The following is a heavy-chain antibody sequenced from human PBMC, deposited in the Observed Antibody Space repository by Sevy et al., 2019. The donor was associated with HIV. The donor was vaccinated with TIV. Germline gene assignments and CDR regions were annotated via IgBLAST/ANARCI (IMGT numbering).Heavy chain of an antibody. CDR1: GFTFSSYA. CDR3: AKDRDYGDYGGYFDS. D-gene: IGHD4-17*01. J-gene: IGHJ4*02. V-gene: IGHV3-30*18. CDR2: MSYDGGKI. Sequence: GGSLRLSCAASGFTFSSYAMEWVRQAPGKGLEWVAFMSYDGGKIYYADSVKGRFTISRDNSKNTLYLQMNSLRDEDTAVYYCAKDRDYGDYGGYFDSWGQGTQVTVSS.